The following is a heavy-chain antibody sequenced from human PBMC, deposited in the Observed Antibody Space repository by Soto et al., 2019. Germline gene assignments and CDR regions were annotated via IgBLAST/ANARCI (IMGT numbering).Heavy chain of an antibody. CDR2: INPNSGGT. D-gene: IGHD3-22*01. CDR3: ARGDLRYDSSGYYDY. V-gene: IGHV1-2*04. Sequence: ASVKVSCKASGYTFTGYYMHWVRQAPGQGLEWMGWINPNSGGTNYAQKFQGWVTMTRDTSISTAYMELSRLRSDDTAVYYCARGDLRYDSSGYYDYWGQGTLVTVSS. CDR1: GYTFTGYY. J-gene: IGHJ4*02.